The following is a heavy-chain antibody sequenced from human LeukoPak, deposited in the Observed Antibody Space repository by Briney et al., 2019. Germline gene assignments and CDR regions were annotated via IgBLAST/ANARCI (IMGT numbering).Heavy chain of an antibody. Sequence: SETLSLTRAVYGGSFSGYYWGWIRQPPGKGLEWIGEINHSGSTNYNPSLKSRVTISVDTSKNQFSLKLSSVTAADTAVYYCARGSHIGNWFDPWGQGTLVTVSS. V-gene: IGHV4-34*01. CDR2: INHSGST. CDR1: GGSFSGYY. CDR3: ARGSHIGNWFDP. D-gene: IGHD2-21*01. J-gene: IGHJ5*02.